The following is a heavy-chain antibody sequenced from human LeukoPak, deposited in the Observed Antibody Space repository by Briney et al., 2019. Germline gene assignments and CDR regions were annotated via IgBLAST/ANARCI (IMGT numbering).Heavy chain of an antibody. CDR3: ARDRGRYYDSRGFYWGYYFDS. CDR2: ISGSGGST. Sequence: PGGSLRLSCAASGFTFSNYAMTWVRQGPGKGLEWVSTISGSGGSTHYADSVKGRFIISRDNSKDTLYLQMSSVRVDDTAVYYCARDRGRYYDSRGFYWGYYFDSWGQGILVTVST. CDR1: GFTFSNYA. J-gene: IGHJ4*02. V-gene: IGHV3-23*01. D-gene: IGHD3-22*01.